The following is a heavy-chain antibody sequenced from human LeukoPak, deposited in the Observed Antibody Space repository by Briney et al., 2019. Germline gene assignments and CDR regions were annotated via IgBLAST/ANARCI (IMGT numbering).Heavy chain of an antibody. D-gene: IGHD5/OR15-5a*01. CDR2: ITYSGST. CDR3: ASLHYYYFYMDV. Sequence: SETLSLTCTVSGASVGSGGYYWPWIRQHPEKGLEWTGYITYSGSTYYNPSLKSRVTISLDTSKNQFSLKLNSVTAADTAVYHCASLHYYYFYMDVWGKGTTVTVSS. V-gene: IGHV4-31*03. J-gene: IGHJ6*03. CDR1: GASVGSGGYY.